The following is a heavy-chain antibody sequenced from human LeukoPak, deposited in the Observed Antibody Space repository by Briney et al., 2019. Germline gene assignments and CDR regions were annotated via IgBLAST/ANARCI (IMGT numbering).Heavy chain of an antibody. V-gene: IGHV3-33*03. CDR3: ARGRSGYYVDY. J-gene: IGHJ4*02. Sequence: GGSLRLSCAASGFTFSSYGMHWVRQAPGKGLEWVAVIWYDGSNKYYADSVKGRFTMSRDNAKNTLYLQMNSLRAEDTAVYYCARGRSGYYVDYWGQGTLVTVSS. CDR2: IWYDGSNK. D-gene: IGHD3-3*01. CDR1: GFTFSSYG.